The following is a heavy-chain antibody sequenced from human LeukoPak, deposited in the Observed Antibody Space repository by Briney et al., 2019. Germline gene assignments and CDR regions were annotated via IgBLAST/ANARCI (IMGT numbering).Heavy chain of an antibody. CDR1: GGSISSYY. V-gene: IGHV4-59*01. CDR3: ARSATYYYMDV. J-gene: IGHJ6*03. D-gene: IGHD2-15*01. Sequence: SETLSLTRTVSGGSISSYYWSWIRQPPGKGLEWIGYIYYSGSTNYNPSLKSRVTISVDTSKNQFSLKLSSVTAADTAVYYCARSATYYYMDVWGKGTTVTVSS. CDR2: IYYSGST.